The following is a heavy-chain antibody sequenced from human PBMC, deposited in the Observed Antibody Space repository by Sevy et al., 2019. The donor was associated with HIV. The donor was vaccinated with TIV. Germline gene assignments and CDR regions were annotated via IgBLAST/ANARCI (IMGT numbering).Heavy chain of an antibody. J-gene: IGHJ3*02. Sequence: GGSLRLSCAASGFTFSSYGMHWVRQAPGKGLEWVAVICYDGSNKYYADSVKGRFTISRENSKNTLYLQINGLRAVDTAVYYCAGDPNADWNYGENAFDIWGQGTMVTFSS. V-gene: IGHV3-30*03. CDR1: GFTFSSYG. CDR3: AGDPNADWNYGENAFDI. CDR2: ICYDGSNK. D-gene: IGHD1-7*01.